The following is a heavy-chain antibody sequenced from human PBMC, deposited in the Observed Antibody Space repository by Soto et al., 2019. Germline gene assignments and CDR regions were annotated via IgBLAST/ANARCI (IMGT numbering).Heavy chain of an antibody. CDR2: INTDGSTT. Sequence: EVQLVESGGVSVQPGGSLRLSCTASGFTLSNYWMHWVRQAPGKGLVWVSRINTDGSTTTYEDSVKGRFTISRDNAKNTLYLQMNSLRDEDTAVYYCVRIRRGDGYTFGYWGQGTLVTVSS. J-gene: IGHJ4*02. CDR3: VRIRRGDGYTFGY. D-gene: IGHD5-12*01. CDR1: GFTLSNYW. V-gene: IGHV3-74*01.